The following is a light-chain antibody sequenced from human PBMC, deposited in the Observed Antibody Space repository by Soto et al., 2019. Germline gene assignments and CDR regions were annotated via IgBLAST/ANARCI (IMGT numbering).Light chain of an antibody. V-gene: IGKV1-13*02. J-gene: IGKJ5*01. CDR3: QQFNSYPFT. CDR1: QGISSA. Sequence: AIQLTQSPSSLSASVGARVTITCRASQGISSALAWYQQKPGKAPKLLIYDASSLESGVPSRFSGSGSGTDFTLTISSLQPEDFAASYCQQFNSYPFTFGQGTRLDIK. CDR2: DAS.